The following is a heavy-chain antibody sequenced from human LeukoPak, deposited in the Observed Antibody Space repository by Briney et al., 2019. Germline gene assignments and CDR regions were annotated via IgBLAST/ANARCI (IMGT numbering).Heavy chain of an antibody. CDR1: GGSISTSSYY. CDR2: IYYSGPT. Sequence: SETLSLTCAVSGGSISTSSYYWGWIRQPPGKGLEWIGNIYYSGPTYYNPSLKSRVTISLDTSKNQFSLKLRSVTAAGTAVYYCARGVYFSATSGYKDYWGQGTLVTVSS. D-gene: IGHD3-22*01. CDR3: ARGVYFSATSGYKDY. J-gene: IGHJ4*02. V-gene: IGHV4-39*07.